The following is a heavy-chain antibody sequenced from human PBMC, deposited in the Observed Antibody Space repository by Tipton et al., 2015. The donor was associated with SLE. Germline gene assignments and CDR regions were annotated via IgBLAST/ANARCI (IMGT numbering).Heavy chain of an antibody. Sequence: LRLSCTVSGGSISSYYWSWIRQPPGKGLEWIGYIYYSGSTNYNPSLKSRVTISVDTSKNQFSLKLSSVTAADTAVYYCARTRIGYFYYYGMDVWGQGTTGTVSS. D-gene: IGHD2-15*01. V-gene: IGHV4-59*12. CDR3: ARTRIGYFYYYGMDV. CDR2: IYYSGST. J-gene: IGHJ6*02. CDR1: GGSISSYY.